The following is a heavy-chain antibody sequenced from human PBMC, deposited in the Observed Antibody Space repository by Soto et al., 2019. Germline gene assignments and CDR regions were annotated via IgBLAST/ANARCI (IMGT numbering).Heavy chain of an antibody. CDR2: IYYTGNT. V-gene: IGHV4-61*01. D-gene: IGHD3-16*01. CDR1: GGSVSSGSYF. Sequence: KPSETLSLTYTLSGGSVSSGSYFWSWIRQPPGKGLEWLGYIYYTGNTNYNPSLKMRLSISVDSSKNQFSLKPSSVTAADTAVYYCASAKTGDLTFFYDWGQGARVTVSS. J-gene: IGHJ4*02. CDR3: ASAKTGDLTFFYD.